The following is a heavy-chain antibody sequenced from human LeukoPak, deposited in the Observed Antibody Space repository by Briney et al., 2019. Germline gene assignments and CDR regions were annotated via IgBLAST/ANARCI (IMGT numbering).Heavy chain of an antibody. J-gene: IGHJ4*02. CDR1: GYTFTSYY. CDR2: INPSGGST. CDR3: ARDGTTYYDFWSGYYFDY. Sequence: ASVKVSCKASGYTFTSYYMHWVRQAPGQGLEWMGIINPSGGSTSYAQKFQGRVTMTRDTSTSTVYMELSSLRSEDTAVYYCARDGTTYYDFWSGYYFDYWGQGTLVTVSS. D-gene: IGHD3-3*01. V-gene: IGHV1-46*01.